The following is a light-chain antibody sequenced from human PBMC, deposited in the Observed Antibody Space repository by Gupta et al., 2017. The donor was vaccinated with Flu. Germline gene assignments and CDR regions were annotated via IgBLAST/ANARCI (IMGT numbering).Light chain of an antibody. V-gene: IGKV1-39*01. CDR1: QSISSY. Sequence: DIQMTQSPSSLSASVGDRVTITCRASQSISSYLNWYQQKPGKAPQLLIYAASSVQSGVPSRFSGSGSGTDFTLTISRLQPEDFATYYYQQSYSTPITFGQGTKLEIK. CDR3: QQSYSTPIT. CDR2: AAS. J-gene: IGKJ2*01.